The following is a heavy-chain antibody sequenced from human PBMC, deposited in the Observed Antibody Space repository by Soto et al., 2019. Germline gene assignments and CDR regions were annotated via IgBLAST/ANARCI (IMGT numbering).Heavy chain of an antibody. Sequence: PGGSLRLSCAASGFTFSSYAMHWVRQAPGKGLEWVAVISYDGSNKYYADSVKGRFTISRDNSKNTLYLQMNSLRAEDTAVYYCAGLSQRDNDDSSGYYSAGYWGQGTLVTVSS. V-gene: IGHV3-30-3*01. J-gene: IGHJ4*02. CDR1: GFTFSSYA. D-gene: IGHD3-22*01. CDR3: AGLSQRDNDDSSGYYSAGY. CDR2: ISYDGSNK.